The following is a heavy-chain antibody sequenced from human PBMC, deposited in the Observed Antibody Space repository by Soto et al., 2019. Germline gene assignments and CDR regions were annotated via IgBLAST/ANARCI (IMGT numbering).Heavy chain of an antibody. CDR1: GGSISSYY. Sequence: SETLSLTCTVSGGSISSYYWSWIRQPPGKGLEWIGYIYYSGSTNYNPSLKSRVTISVDTSKNQFSLKLSSVTAADTAVYYCARINYYYYYMDVWGKGTTVTVSS. CDR2: IYYSGST. J-gene: IGHJ6*03. V-gene: IGHV4-59*01. CDR3: ARINYYYYYMDV.